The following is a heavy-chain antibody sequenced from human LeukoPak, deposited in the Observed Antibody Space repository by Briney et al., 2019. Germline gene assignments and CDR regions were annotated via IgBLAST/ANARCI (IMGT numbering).Heavy chain of an antibody. J-gene: IGHJ6*02. CDR3: AKDNTVTTGGYYYGMDV. V-gene: IGHV3-30*18. CDR1: GFTISSYG. Sequence: GGSLRLSCAASGFTISSYGMHWVRQAPGKGLEWVAVISYDGSNKYYADSVKGRFTISRDNSKNTLYLQMNSLRAEDTAVYYCAKDNTVTTGGYYYGMDVWGQGTTVTVSS. D-gene: IGHD4-17*01. CDR2: ISYDGSNK.